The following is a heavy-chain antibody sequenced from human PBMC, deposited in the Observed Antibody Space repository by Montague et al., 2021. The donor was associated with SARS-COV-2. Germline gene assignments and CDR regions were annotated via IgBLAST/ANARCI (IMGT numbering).Heavy chain of an antibody. D-gene: IGHD2-15*01. J-gene: IGHJ3*02. CDR3: ARRRERWSDAFDI. Sequence: SETLSLTCTVSGGSISSYYWSWIRQPPGKGLEWIGYIYYSRSTNYNPSLKSRVTISVDTSKNQFSLKVRSVTAADTAVYYCARRRERWSDAFDIWGQGKMVTVSS. V-gene: IGHV4-59*08. CDR1: GGSISSYY. CDR2: IYYSRST.